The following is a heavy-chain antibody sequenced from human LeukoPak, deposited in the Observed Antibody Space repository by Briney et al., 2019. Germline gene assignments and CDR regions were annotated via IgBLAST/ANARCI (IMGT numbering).Heavy chain of an antibody. V-gene: IGHV4-59*01. J-gene: IGHJ3*02. D-gene: IGHD3-9*01. CDR2: LSKSGNT. CDR1: GGSISSYY. Sequence: SETLSLTCTVSGGSISSYYWSWIWLPPGKGLEWIGYLSKSGNTNYSPSLKSRVTIFGDTSKNQSFLKLSSVTAADTAVYYCARARYVNSFYAFDIWGQGTLVTVSS. CDR3: ARARYVNSFYAFDI.